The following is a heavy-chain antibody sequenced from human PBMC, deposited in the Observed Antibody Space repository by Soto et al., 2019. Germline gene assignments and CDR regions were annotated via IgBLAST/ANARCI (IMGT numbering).Heavy chain of an antibody. CDR3: ARDRSSSWYNGTFYFDS. Sequence: VQLVQSGAEVREPGSSVKVSCKASGGTFNTSTITWVRQAPGQGLEWMGGIIPLFDATKYAQKFQGRVTITADKSTGTAYMELSSLRSEDTAMYYCARDRSSSWYNGTFYFDSWGQGTLVTVSS. V-gene: IGHV1-69*06. J-gene: IGHJ4*02. D-gene: IGHD6-19*01. CDR1: GGTFNTST. CDR2: IIPLFDAT.